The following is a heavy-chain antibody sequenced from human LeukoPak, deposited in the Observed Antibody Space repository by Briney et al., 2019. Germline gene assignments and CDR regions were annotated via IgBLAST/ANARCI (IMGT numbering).Heavy chain of an antibody. CDR2: IYSDSST. J-gene: IGHJ4*02. Sequence: PGGSLRLSCAASGFTVSSNYMSWVRQAPGKGLEWVSVIYSDSSTYYADSVKGRCTISRDNSKNTLYLQMNTLRGEDTAVYYCARSYYDSSGYYPGMIDYWGQGTLVTVSS. D-gene: IGHD3-22*01. CDR1: GFTVSSNY. CDR3: ARSYYDSSGYYPGMIDY. V-gene: IGHV3-53*01.